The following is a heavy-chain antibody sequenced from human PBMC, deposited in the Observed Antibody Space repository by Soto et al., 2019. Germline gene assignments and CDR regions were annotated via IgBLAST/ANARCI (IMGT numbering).Heavy chain of an antibody. Sequence: SCAASGFTVSSNYMSWVRQAPGKGLEWVSVIYSGGSTYYADSVKGRFTISRDNSKNTLYLQMNSLRAEDTAVYYCARNSEGKYYFDYWGQGTLVTVS. J-gene: IGHJ4*02. CDR3: ARNSEGKYYFDY. CDR2: IYSGGST. CDR1: GFTVSSNY. V-gene: IGHV3-66*01.